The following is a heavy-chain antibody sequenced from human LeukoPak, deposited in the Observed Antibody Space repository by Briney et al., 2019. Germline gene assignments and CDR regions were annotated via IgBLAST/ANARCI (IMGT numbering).Heavy chain of an antibody. Sequence: GGSLRLSCAASGFTFSSYSMNWVRQAPGKGLEWVSSISSSSSYIYYADSVKGRFTISRDTAKNSLYLQMTSLRAEDTAVYYCARGSVGAPWYWGQGTLVTVSS. J-gene: IGHJ4*02. CDR3: ARGSVGAPWY. CDR2: ISSSSSYI. CDR1: GFTFSSYS. V-gene: IGHV3-21*01. D-gene: IGHD1-26*01.